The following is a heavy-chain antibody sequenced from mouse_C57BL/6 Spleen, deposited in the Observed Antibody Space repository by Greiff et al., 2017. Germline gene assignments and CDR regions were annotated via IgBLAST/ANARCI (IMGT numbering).Heavy chain of an antibody. CDR3: ARVDYDGREYYYAMDY. CDR1: GYTFTSYW. D-gene: IGHD2-4*01. Sequence: QVQLQQPGAELVKPGASVKLSCKASGYTFTSYWMQWVKQRPGQGLEWIGEIDPSDSYTNYNQKFKGKATLTVNTSSSTAYMQLSSLASEDSAVYYCARVDYDGREYYYAMDYWGQGTSVTVSS. CDR2: IDPSDSYT. J-gene: IGHJ4*01. V-gene: IGHV1-50*01.